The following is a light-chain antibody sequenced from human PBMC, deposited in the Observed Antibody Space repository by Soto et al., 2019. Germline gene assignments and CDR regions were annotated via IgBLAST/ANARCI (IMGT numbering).Light chain of an antibody. CDR1: SSVVGTYNL. V-gene: IGLV2-14*02. J-gene: IGLJ1*01. Sequence: QSVLTQPASVSGSPGQSITISCTRISSVVGTYNLVSWYQQHPGKPPKLIIYDVATRPSGVSNRFSGSKSGSTASLIISRLQTEDEADYYCVSFTSSTTYVFGSGTKVTVL. CDR3: VSFTSSTTYV. CDR2: DVA.